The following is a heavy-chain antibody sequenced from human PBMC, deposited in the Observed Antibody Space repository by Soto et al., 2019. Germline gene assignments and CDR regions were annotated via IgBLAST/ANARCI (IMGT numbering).Heavy chain of an antibody. Sequence: PGGSLRLSCAASGFSLGSNSMAWVRQAPGERLQWISGISNDGSITFYVDSVRGRFTISRDTSRNTLYLQMDSLRVEDTALYFCAKWSGFGDAWGQGTLATVSS. V-gene: IGHV3-23*01. J-gene: IGHJ5*02. CDR1: GFSLGSNS. CDR3: AKWSGFGDA. D-gene: IGHD3-10*01. CDR2: ISNDGSIT.